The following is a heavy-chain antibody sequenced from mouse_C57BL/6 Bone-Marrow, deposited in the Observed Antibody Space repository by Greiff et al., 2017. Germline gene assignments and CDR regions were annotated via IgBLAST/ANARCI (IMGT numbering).Heavy chain of an antibody. CDR2: IYPRSGNT. J-gene: IGHJ4*01. CDR1: GYTFTSYG. Sequence: VQLQQSGAELARPGASVKLSCKASGYTFTSYGISWVKQRTGQGLEWIGEIYPRSGNTYYNEKFKGQATLTVDKSSSTAYMELRILTSEDSAVYFCARRAVIATVVAPCYAMDYWGQGTSVTVAS. D-gene: IGHD1-1*01. CDR3: ARRAVIATVVAPCYAMDY. V-gene: IGHV1-81*01.